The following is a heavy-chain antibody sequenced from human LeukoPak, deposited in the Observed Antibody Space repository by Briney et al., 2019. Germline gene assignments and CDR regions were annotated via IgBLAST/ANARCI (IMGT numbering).Heavy chain of an antibody. Sequence: GASVKVSCKASGYIFTNYPMNWVRQAPGQGLEWMRLINTNTGNPTYAQGLTERFVFSWDTSVSTAYLQITSLKAEDTAVYFCARDSYCSGGTCYSRVGYWGQGTEVTVSS. D-gene: IGHD2-15*01. CDR3: ARDSYCSGGTCYSRVGY. J-gene: IGHJ4*02. V-gene: IGHV7-4-1*02. CDR2: INTNTGNP. CDR1: GYIFTNYP.